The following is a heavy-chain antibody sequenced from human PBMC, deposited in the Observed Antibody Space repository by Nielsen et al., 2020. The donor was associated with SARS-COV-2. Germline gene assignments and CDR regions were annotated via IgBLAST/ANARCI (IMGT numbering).Heavy chain of an antibody. J-gene: IGHJ4*02. V-gene: IGHV3-23*01. CDR1: GFTFSSYA. CDR3: AKDQGYSGSYYAFDY. CDR2: ISGSGGST. D-gene: IGHD1-26*01. Sequence: GESLKISCAASGFTFSSYAMSWVRQAPGKGLEWVSAISGSGGSTYYADSVKGRFTISRDNSKNTPYLQMNSLRAEDTAVYYCAKDQGYSGSYYAFDYWGQGTLVTVSS.